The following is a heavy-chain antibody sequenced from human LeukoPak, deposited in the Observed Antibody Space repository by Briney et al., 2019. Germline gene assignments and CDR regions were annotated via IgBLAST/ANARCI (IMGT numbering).Heavy chain of an antibody. CDR2: ISAYNGNT. Sequence: GASVTVSCKASGYTFTSYGISWVRQAPGQGLEWMGWISAYNGNTNYAQKLQGRVTMTTDTSTSTAYMELRSLRSDDTAVYYCARAHDQYDILTGYYHNYFDYWGQGTLVTVSS. D-gene: IGHD3-9*01. V-gene: IGHV1-18*01. CDR1: GYTFTSYG. CDR3: ARAHDQYDILTGYYHNYFDY. J-gene: IGHJ4*02.